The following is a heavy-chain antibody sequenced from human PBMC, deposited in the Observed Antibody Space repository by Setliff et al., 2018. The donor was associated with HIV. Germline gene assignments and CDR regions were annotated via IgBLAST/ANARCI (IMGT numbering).Heavy chain of an antibody. J-gene: IGHJ4*02. CDR3: GRLDLLSEPY. V-gene: IGHV4-39*01. Sequence: PSETLSLTCTVSGASLTDTNTFYYWPWIRQSPGKGLEWVGSFYSSGDTYYNPSLRSRVTISVDTSKTQMYLRLSSVTAADTALYFCGRLDLLSEPYWGQGTLVTVSS. D-gene: IGHD3-10*01. CDR2: FYSSGDT. CDR1: GASLTDTNTFYY.